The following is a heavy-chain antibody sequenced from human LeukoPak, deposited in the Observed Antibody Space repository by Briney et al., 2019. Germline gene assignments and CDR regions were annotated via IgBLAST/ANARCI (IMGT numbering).Heavy chain of an antibody. J-gene: IGHJ6*03. CDR1: GYTFTSYG. D-gene: IGHD6-19*01. V-gene: IGHV1-18*01. CDR3: ARGSSGWLDYYYYMDV. Sequence: ASVKVSCKASGYTFTSYGISWVRQAPGQGLEWMGWISAYNGNTNYAQKLQGRVTMTTDTSTSTAYMELRSLRSDDTAVYYCARGSSGWLDYYYYMDVWGKGTTVTVSS. CDR2: ISAYNGNT.